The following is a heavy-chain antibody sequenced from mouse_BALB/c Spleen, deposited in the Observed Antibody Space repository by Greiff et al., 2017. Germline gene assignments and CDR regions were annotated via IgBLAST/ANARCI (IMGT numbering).Heavy chain of an antibody. J-gene: IGHJ2*01. CDR2: IRLKSDNYAT. CDR1: GFTFSSYW. CDR3: TYGYFDY. D-gene: IGHD1-1*01. Sequence: EVKLVESGGGLVQPGGSMKLSCVASGFTFSSYWMSWVRQSPEKGLEWVAEIRLKSDNYATHYAESVKGKFTISRDDSKSRLYLQMNSLRAEDTGIYYCTYGYFDYWGQGTTLTVSS. V-gene: IGHV6-6*02.